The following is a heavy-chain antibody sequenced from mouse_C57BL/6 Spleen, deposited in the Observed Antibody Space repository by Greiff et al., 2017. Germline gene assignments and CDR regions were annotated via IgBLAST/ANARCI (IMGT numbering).Heavy chain of an antibody. V-gene: IGHV5-9-1*02. Sequence: DVMLVESGEGLVKPGGSLKLSCAASGFTFSSYAMSWVRQTLEKRLEWVAYISSGGDYIYYADTVKGRFTISRDNARNTLYLQMSSLKSEDTAMYYCTSQLGRKGYFDVWGTGTTVTVSS. D-gene: IGHD4-1*02. CDR2: ISSGGDYI. CDR3: TSQLGRKGYFDV. CDR1: GFTFSSYA. J-gene: IGHJ1*03.